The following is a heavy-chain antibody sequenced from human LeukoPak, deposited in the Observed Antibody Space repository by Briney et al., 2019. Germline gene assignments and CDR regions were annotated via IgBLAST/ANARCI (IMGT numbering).Heavy chain of an antibody. Sequence: GGSQRLSCAASGFTFNSYAMSWVRQAPGKGLEWVSAISGSGGSTYYADSVKGRFTISRDNSKNTLYLQMNSLRAEDTAVYYCAKYGSYRPVYYGMDVWGHGATVTVSS. V-gene: IGHV3-23*01. D-gene: IGHD1-26*01. CDR2: ISGSGGST. J-gene: IGHJ6*02. CDR3: AKYGSYRPVYYGMDV. CDR1: GFTFNSYA.